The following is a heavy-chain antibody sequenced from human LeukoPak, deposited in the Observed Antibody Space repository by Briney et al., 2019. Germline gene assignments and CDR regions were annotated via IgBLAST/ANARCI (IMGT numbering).Heavy chain of an antibody. J-gene: IGHJ3*02. CDR1: GLTFSSYA. V-gene: IGHV3-23*01. D-gene: IGHD5-24*01. CDR3: AKESGRDGYNKAFDI. Sequence: GGSLRLSCAASGLTFSSYAMSWVRQAPGKGLEWVSGISGSGGSTYYADSVKGRFTISRDNSKNTLYLQMNSLRAEDTAVYYCAKESGRDGYNKAFDIWGQGTMVTVSS. CDR2: ISGSGGST.